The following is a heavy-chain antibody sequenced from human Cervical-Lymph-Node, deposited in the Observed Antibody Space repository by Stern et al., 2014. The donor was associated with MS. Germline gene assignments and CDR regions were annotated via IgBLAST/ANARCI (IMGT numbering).Heavy chain of an antibody. Sequence: EVQLVESGGGLVQSGGSLRLSCAVSGFTFRSFAMSWVRQAPGKGLEWVSAISGSGRSTYYADSVKGRFTISRDNSKNTLYLQMNSLRAEDTAVYYCAKDSSSWPENYFDYWGQGTPVTVSS. J-gene: IGHJ4*02. CDR1: GFTFRSFA. CDR3: AKDSSSWPENYFDY. D-gene: IGHD6-13*01. CDR2: ISGSGRST. V-gene: IGHV3-23*04.